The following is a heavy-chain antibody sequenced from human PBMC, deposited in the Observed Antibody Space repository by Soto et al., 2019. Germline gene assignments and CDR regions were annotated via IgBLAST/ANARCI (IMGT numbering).Heavy chain of an antibody. CDR2: ISYDGSNK. J-gene: IGHJ4*02. D-gene: IGHD4-17*01. Sequence: QVQLVESGGGVVQPGRSLRLSCAASGFTFSSYAMHWVRQAPGKGLEGVAVISYDGSNKYYADSVKGRFTISRDNSKNTLYLQMNSLRAEDTAVYYCARWTTVTIDYWGQGTLVTVSS. CDR1: GFTFSSYA. CDR3: ARWTTVTIDY. V-gene: IGHV3-30-3*01.